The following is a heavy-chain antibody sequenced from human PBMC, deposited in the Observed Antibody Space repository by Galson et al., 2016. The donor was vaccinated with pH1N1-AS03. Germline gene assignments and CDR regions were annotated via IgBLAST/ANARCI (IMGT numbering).Heavy chain of an antibody. CDR1: GFTFSSYA. CDR2: ISGSGGNT. CDR3: AKDLGGIAIVGAVGAFHI. J-gene: IGHJ3*02. V-gene: IGHV3-23*01. Sequence: SLRLSCAASGFTFSSYAMTWVRQAPGKGLEWVSSISGSGGNTYYADSVRDRFTISRDNSKSTLYLQMNSLRAEDTASYYCAKDLGGIAIVGAVGAFHIWGHGTVVTVSS. D-gene: IGHD3-3*01.